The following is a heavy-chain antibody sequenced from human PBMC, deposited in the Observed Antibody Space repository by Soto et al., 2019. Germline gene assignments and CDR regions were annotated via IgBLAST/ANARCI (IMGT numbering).Heavy chain of an antibody. J-gene: IGHJ6*02. Sequence: SVKVSCKASGGTFSSYAISWVRQAPGQGLEWMGGIIPIFGTANYAQKFQGRVTITADKSTSTAYMELSSLRSEDTAVYYCARKVRGPNSYHGMDVWGQGTTVTVSS. V-gene: IGHV1-69*06. CDR3: ARKVRGPNSYHGMDV. D-gene: IGHD3-10*01. CDR2: IIPIFGTA. CDR1: GGTFSSYA.